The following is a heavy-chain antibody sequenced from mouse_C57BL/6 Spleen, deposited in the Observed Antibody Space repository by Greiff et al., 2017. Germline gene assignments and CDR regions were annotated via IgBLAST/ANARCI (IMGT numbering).Heavy chain of an antibody. V-gene: IGHV1-7*01. CDR3: SRAPYYGSSYDFDY. Sequence: LVESGAELAKPGASVTLSCKASGYTFTSFWLHWVKQRPGQGLEWIGYINTSSGYTKYNQKFKDKATLNAEQSSSTAYMQLNSLTYEYSAFYYCSRAPYYGSSYDFDYVGQGTTLTVSS. D-gene: IGHD1-1*01. J-gene: IGHJ2*01. CDR2: INTSSGYT. CDR1: GYTFTSFW.